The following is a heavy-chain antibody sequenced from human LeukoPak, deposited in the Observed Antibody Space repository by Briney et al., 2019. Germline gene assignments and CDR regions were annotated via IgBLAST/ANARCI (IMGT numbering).Heavy chain of an antibody. CDR1: GYTFTGYY. Sequence: GASVKVSCKASGYTFTGYYMHWVRQAPGQGLEWMGWINPNSGGTNYAQKFQGRVTMTRDTSISTAYMELSRLRSDDTAVYYCARGRSGWTEDAFDIWDQGTMVTVSS. J-gene: IGHJ3*02. D-gene: IGHD6-19*01. CDR2: INPNSGGT. CDR3: ARGRSGWTEDAFDI. V-gene: IGHV1-2*02.